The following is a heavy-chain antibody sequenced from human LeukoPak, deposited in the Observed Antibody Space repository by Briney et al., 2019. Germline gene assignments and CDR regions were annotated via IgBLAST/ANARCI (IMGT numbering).Heavy chain of an antibody. V-gene: IGHV4-34*01. CDR2: INHSGST. CDR1: GGSFSGYY. J-gene: IGHJ4*02. Sequence: SETLSLTCAVYGGSFSGYYWSWIRQPPGKGLEWIGEINHSGSTNYNPSLKSRVTMSVDTSKNQFSLKLSSVTAADTAVYYCAVTDGSGSFGINDYWGQGTLVTVSS. D-gene: IGHD3-10*01. CDR3: AVTDGSGSFGINDY.